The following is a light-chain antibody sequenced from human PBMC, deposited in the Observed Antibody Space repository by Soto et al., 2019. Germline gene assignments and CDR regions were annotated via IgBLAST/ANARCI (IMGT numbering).Light chain of an antibody. Sequence: QSGLSLPASGSGPPGKSITISGTGTSSDVGAYNYVSWYQQHPGKAPKLMIYEVSNRPSGVSNRFSGSKSGNTASLTISGLQAEDEADYYCSSYISSSTLVFGHGTKVTVL. V-gene: IGLV2-14*01. CDR1: SSDVGAYNY. CDR3: SSYISSSTLV. J-gene: IGLJ1*01. CDR2: EVS.